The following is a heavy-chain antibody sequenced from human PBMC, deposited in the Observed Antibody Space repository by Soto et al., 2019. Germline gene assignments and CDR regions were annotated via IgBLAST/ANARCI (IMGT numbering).Heavy chain of an antibody. CDR3: ARGLRPYGMDV. CDR2: IYYSGSP. J-gene: IGHJ6*02. CDR1: GGSISSGDYY. D-gene: IGHD4-17*01. Sequence: SETLSLTCTVSGGSISSGDYYWSWIRQPPGKGLEWIGYIYYSGSPYYNPSLKSRVTISVDTSKNQFSLKLSSVTAADTAVYYCARGLRPYGMDVWGQGTAVTVSS. V-gene: IGHV4-30-4*01.